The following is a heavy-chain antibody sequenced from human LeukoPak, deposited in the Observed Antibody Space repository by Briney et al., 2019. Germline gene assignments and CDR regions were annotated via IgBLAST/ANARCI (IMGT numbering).Heavy chain of an antibody. D-gene: IGHD6-13*01. CDR2: IYSGGST. CDR1: GFPVTNNY. Sequence: PGGSLRLSCVVSGFPVTNNYLSWVRPAPGKGLEWVAGIYSGGSTKYADSVKGRFTISRDNSKNTLHLQMNSLRADDTAVYYCARDRGAAAGDWGQGTLVTVSS. J-gene: IGHJ4*02. V-gene: IGHV3-53*01. CDR3: ARDRGAAAGD.